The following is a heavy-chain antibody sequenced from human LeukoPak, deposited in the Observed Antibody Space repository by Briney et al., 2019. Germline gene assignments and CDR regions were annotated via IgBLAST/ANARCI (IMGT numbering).Heavy chain of an antibody. CDR3: ARSDRIVGATATFDY. J-gene: IGHJ4*02. CDR1: GFTFSSHA. CDR2: ISGSAGNT. Sequence: GGSLRLSCAASGFTFSSHAMSWVRQAPGKGLQWVSAISGSAGNTYYADSVKGRFTISRDNSKNTLYLQMNSLRAEDTAVYYCARSDRIVGATATFDYWGQGTLVTVSS. D-gene: IGHD1-26*01. V-gene: IGHV3-23*01.